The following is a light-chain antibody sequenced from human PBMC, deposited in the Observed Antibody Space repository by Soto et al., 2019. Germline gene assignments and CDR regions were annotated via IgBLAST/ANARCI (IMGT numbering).Light chain of an antibody. V-gene: IGKV3-11*01. CDR2: DAS. Sequence: EIVLTQSPATLSLSLGETATLSCRASQSVGSYLAWYQQKPGQAPRLLIYDASTRATGIPARFSGSGSGTDFTLTISSLAPEDFAVYYCQQRTNSPPVTFGGGTKVEIK. J-gene: IGKJ4*01. CDR3: QQRTNSPPVT. CDR1: QSVGSY.